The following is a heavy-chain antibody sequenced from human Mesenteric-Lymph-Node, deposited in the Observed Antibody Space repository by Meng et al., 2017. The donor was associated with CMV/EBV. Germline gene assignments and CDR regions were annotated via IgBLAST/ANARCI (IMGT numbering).Heavy chain of an antibody. Sequence: GESLKISCAASGFTFSNAWMSWVRQAPGKGLEWVSYISRSSGTTIYYADSVKGRFTISRDNAKSSLFLQMNSLRADDTAVYYCARDTRYDFWSAYESRGYAFDIWGQGTMVTVSS. CDR3: ARDTRYDFWSAYESRGYAFDI. V-gene: IGHV3-11*01. CDR2: ISRSSGTTI. CDR1: GFTFSNAW. D-gene: IGHD3-3*01. J-gene: IGHJ3*02.